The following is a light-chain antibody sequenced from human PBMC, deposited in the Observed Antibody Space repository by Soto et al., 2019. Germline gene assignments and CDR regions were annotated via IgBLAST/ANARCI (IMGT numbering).Light chain of an antibody. CDR3: QQYNSYSGWT. Sequence: ESKMIRSPATLSTNIGDRVTITSRASQSITNWLAWFQQKPGKAPKLLIYDASSLESGVPSRFSGSGSGTEFTLTISSLQPDDFATYYCQQYNSYSGWTFGQGTKVDIK. CDR1: QSITNW. J-gene: IGKJ1*01. V-gene: IGKV1-5*01. CDR2: DAS.